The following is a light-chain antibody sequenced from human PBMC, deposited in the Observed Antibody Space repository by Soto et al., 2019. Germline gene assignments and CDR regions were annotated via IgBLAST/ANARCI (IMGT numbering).Light chain of an antibody. CDR2: AAS. V-gene: IGKV1-39*01. CDR3: QQSYINPIT. Sequence: DIQMTQSPSSLSASVGDRVTITCRASQSISNYLNWYQQKPGKAPKLLSYAASSLQSGVPSRFSGSGSGTDFTLTIVSLQTEDFATYYCQQSYINPITFGQGTRLEIK. J-gene: IGKJ5*01. CDR1: QSISNY.